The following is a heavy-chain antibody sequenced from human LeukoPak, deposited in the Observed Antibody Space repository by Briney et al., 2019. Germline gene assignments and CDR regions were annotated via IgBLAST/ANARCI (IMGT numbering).Heavy chain of an antibody. D-gene: IGHD3-10*01. J-gene: IGHJ4*02. CDR1: GGSISSSNW. CDR2: IYHSGST. V-gene: IGHV4-4*02. Sequence: SETLSLTCAVSGGSISSSNWWSWVRQPPGKGLEWIGEIYHSGSTNYNPSLKSRVTISVDKSKNQFSLKLSSVTAADTAVYYCARDLIEENYYGSGSYWGQGTLVTVSS. CDR3: ARDLIEENYYGSGSY.